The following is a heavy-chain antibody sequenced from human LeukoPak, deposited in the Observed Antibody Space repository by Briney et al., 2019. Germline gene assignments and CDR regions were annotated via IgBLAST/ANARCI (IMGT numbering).Heavy chain of an antibody. CDR1: GGSVSSSGYY. CDR3: ARLYGSGTYPHYFDH. V-gene: IGHV4-39*01. CDR2: IYYSGST. D-gene: IGHD3-10*01. J-gene: IGHJ4*02. Sequence: SETLSLTCTVSGGSVSSSGYYWGWIRQPPGKGLECIGSIYYSGSTYYNPSLKSRVTISVDTSKNQFSLKLSSVTAADTAVYFCARLYGSGTYPHYFDHWGQGTLVTVSS.